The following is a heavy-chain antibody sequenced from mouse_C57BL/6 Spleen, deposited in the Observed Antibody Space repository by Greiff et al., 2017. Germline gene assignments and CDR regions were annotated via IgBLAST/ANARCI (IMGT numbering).Heavy chain of an antibody. CDR2: LWSGGST. CDR1: GFSLPRYG. Sequence: QVQLQQSGPGLVQPSQSLSITCPVSGFSLPRYGVHWVRQSPGKGLEWLGVLWSGGSTDYTAAFISSLSIRKDNSKSQVLFKMHSLQAVDTDIYYCARRGRYYGGSYGAWFAYWGQGTRVTVSA. V-gene: IGHV2-2*01. J-gene: IGHJ3*01. D-gene: IGHD1-1*01. CDR3: ARRGRYYGGSYGAWFAY.